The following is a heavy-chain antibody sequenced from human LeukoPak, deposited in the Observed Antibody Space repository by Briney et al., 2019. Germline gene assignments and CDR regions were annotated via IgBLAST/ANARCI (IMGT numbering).Heavy chain of an antibody. CDR2: IYHSGST. D-gene: IGHD6-19*01. CDR3: ARGSVAGLFDY. V-gene: IGHV4-59*12. CDR1: GGSISSYY. J-gene: IGHJ4*02. Sequence: SETLSLTCTVSGGSISSYYWNWIRQPPGKGLEWIGYIYHSGSTYYNPSLKSRVTISVDRSKNQFSLKLSSVTAADTAVYYCARGSVAGLFDYWGQGTLVTVSS.